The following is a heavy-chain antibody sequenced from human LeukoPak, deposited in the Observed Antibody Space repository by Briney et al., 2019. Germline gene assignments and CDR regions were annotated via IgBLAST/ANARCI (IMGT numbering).Heavy chain of an antibody. J-gene: IGHJ3*02. CDR1: GGSFSGYY. D-gene: IGHD4-17*01. Sequence: SETLSLTCAVYGGSFSGYYWSWIRQPPGKGLEWIGEINHSGSTNYNPSLKSRVTISVDTSKNQFSLKPSSVTAADTAVYYCARDYGVVGAFDIWGQGTMVTVSS. V-gene: IGHV4-34*01. CDR2: INHSGST. CDR3: ARDYGVVGAFDI.